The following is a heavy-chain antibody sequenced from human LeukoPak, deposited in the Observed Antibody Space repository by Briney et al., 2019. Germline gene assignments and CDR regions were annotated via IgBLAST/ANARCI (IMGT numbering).Heavy chain of an antibody. J-gene: IGHJ4*02. Sequence: PGGSLRLSCAASGSTVSHNYMSWVRQAPGKGLEWVSVIYSGGSTNYADSVKGRFTISRGNSKNTLYLQMNSLRAEDTAVYYCARDLSGPLDYWGQGTLVTVSS. V-gene: IGHV3-66*01. D-gene: IGHD5-12*01. CDR3: ARDLSGPLDY. CDR1: GSTVSHNY. CDR2: IYSGGST.